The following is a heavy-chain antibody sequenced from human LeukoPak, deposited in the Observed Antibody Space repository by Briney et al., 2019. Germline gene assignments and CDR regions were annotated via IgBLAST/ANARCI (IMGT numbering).Heavy chain of an antibody. CDR3: ARDLGGYSYGSHFDY. Sequence: GGSLRLSCAASGFTFSSYWMHWVRQPPGKGLVWVSRIKNDGSTTTYADSVKGRFTISRDNAKNSLYLQMNSLRAEDTAVYYCARDLGGYSYGSHFDYWGQGTLVTVSS. V-gene: IGHV3-74*01. J-gene: IGHJ4*02. D-gene: IGHD5-18*01. CDR1: GFTFSSYW. CDR2: IKNDGSTT.